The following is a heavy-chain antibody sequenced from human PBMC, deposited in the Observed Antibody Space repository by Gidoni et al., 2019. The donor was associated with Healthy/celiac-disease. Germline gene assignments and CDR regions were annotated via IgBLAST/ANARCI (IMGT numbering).Heavy chain of an antibody. CDR1: GGPISSGSYF. V-gene: IGHV4-61*02. J-gene: IGHJ6*02. CDR3: ARDTLNYGMDV. Sequence: QAQLQESGQGLVKPSQTPSCTCTVYGGPISSGSYFWSWIRQPAGKGLELIGRIYTSGSTNYNPSLNSRVTISVDTSKNQFSLKLSSVTAADTAVYYCARDTLNYGMDVWGQGTTVTVSS. CDR2: IYTSGST.